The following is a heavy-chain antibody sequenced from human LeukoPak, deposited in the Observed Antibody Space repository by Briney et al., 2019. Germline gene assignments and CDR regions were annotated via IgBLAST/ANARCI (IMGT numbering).Heavy chain of an antibody. J-gene: IGHJ5*02. V-gene: IGHV3-23*01. CDR2: ISGSGGST. CDR1: GFTFSSYA. Sequence: GGSLRLSCAASGFTFSSYAMSWVRQAPGKGLEWVSAISGSGGSTYYADSVKGRFTTSRDNSKNTLYLQMNSLRAEDTAVYYCAKDTQGYCSGGSCLSWGQGTLVTVSS. D-gene: IGHD2-15*01. CDR3: AKDTQGYCSGGSCLS.